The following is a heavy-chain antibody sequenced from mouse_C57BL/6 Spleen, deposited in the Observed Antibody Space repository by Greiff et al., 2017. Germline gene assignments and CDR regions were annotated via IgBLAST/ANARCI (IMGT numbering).Heavy chain of an antibody. Sequence: VQLKESGPGMVKPSQSLSLTCTVTGYSITSGYDWHWIRHFPGNKLEWMGYISYSGSTNYNPSLKSRISITHDTSKNHFFLKLNSVTTEDTATYYCARDHYGSSWFAYWGQGTLVTVSA. CDR1: GYSITSGYD. CDR2: ISYSGST. CDR3: ARDHYGSSWFAY. J-gene: IGHJ3*01. V-gene: IGHV3-1*01. D-gene: IGHD1-1*01.